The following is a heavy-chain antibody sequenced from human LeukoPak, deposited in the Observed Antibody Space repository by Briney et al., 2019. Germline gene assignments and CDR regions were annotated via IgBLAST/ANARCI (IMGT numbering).Heavy chain of an antibody. CDR2: IKQDGSVQ. CDR1: GFTFTNSW. V-gene: IGHV3-7*01. CDR3: ARNRAAPEN. Sequence: GGSLRLSCAASGFTFTNSWMTWVRQAPGKGLEWEASIKQDGSVQHYVDSVKGRFAISRDNAKNALYLQMNSLRDEDTAIYYCARNRAAPENWGQGTLVTVSS. D-gene: IGHD1-14*01. J-gene: IGHJ4*02.